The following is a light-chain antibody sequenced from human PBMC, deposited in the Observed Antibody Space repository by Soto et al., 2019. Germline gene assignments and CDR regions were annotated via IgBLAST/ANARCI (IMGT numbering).Light chain of an antibody. CDR3: SSFAGNNNLV. V-gene: IGLV2-8*01. CDR1: SSDVGGYNY. CDR2: EVS. Sequence: QSALNQPHSASGSPGQSVTISCTGTSSDVGGYNYVSWYQQHPGKAPKLMISEVSKRPSGVPDRFSGSKSGNTASLTVSGLQAEDEADYYCSSFAGNNNLVFGGGTKLTVL. J-gene: IGLJ2*01.